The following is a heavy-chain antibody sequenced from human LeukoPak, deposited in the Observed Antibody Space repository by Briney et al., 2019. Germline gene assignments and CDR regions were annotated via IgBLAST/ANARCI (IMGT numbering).Heavy chain of an antibody. V-gene: IGHV3-23*01. D-gene: IGHD3-22*01. Sequence: GGTLRLSCAASGFTFSNFGMSWVRQAPGKGLEWVSVISGSGGSTYYADSVKGRFTISRDNSKDTLYMQMNRLTVEDTAIYFCAKGPFFYYDASGYNYFESWGQGTLVTVSS. CDR3: AKGPFFYYDASGYNYFES. J-gene: IGHJ4*02. CDR1: GFTFSNFG. CDR2: ISGSGGST.